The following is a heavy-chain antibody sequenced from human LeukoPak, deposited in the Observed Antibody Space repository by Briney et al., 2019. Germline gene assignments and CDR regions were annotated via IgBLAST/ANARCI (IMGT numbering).Heavy chain of an antibody. Sequence: PGGSLRLSCAASGFSFDDYAMHWVRQAPGKGLEWVSGISWHSGSIGYADSVKGRFTISRDNAKNSLYLQINSLRAEDMALYYCAKDNSGRYRTAHFDYWGQGTLVTVSS. CDR2: ISWHSGSI. V-gene: IGHV3-9*03. CDR1: GFSFDDYA. D-gene: IGHD1-26*01. CDR3: AKDNSGRYRTAHFDY. J-gene: IGHJ4*02.